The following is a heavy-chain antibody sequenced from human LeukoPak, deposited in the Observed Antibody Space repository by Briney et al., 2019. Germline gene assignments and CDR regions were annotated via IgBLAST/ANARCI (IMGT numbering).Heavy chain of an antibody. CDR1: GFTFSTYW. Sequence: GSLRLSCAASGFTFSTYWMHWVRQAPGKGLVWVSRINTDGSSITYADSVKGRFTISRDNAKNTLFLQMNSLRVEDTAVFYCAREGRVTGYDFDSWGQGTLVTVSS. CDR3: AREGRVTGYDFDS. V-gene: IGHV3-74*03. D-gene: IGHD5-12*01. CDR2: INTDGSSI. J-gene: IGHJ4*02.